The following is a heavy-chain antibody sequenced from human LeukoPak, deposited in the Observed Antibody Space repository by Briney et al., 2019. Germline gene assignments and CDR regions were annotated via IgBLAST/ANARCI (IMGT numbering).Heavy chain of an antibody. V-gene: IGHV1-18*01. Sequence: GASVNVSCKASGYTFTSYGISWVRQAPGQGLEWMGWISAYNGNTNYAQKLQGRVTMTTDTSTSTAYMELRSLRSDDTAVYYCARSSYYYDSSGYYLDHFDYWGQGTLVTVSS. CDR1: GYTFTSYG. D-gene: IGHD3-22*01. J-gene: IGHJ4*02. CDR3: ARSSYYYDSSGYYLDHFDY. CDR2: ISAYNGNT.